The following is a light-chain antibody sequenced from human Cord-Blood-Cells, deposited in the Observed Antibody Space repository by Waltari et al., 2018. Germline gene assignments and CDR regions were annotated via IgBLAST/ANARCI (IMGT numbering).Light chain of an antibody. V-gene: IGLV2-18*02. J-gene: IGLJ3*02. CDR2: EVS. CDR1: SSNAGSYNP. Sequence: QSPLTPPPSVSGSPGQSVTISCTGTSSNAGSYNPTAWYQQPPGTAPKLMCYEVSTRPAGVPDRVSGSKSGNPASLTISGLQAEDEADYYCSSYTSSSTLVFGGGTKLTVL. CDR3: SSYTSSSTLV.